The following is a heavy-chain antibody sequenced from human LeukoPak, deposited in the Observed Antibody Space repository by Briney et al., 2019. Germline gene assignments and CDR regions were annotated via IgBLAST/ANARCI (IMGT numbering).Heavy chain of an antibody. J-gene: IGHJ4*02. CDR1: GFTFSSYW. V-gene: IGHV3-7*01. D-gene: IGHD2-2*01. Sequence: GGSLRVSCAASGFTFSSYWMSWVRQAPGKGLEWVANIKQDGSEKYYVDSVKGRFTISRDNAKNSLYLQMNSLRAEDTAVYYCARGRRYCSSTSCYPRYFDYWGQGTLVTVSS. CDR2: IKQDGSEK. CDR3: ARGRRYCSSTSCYPRYFDY.